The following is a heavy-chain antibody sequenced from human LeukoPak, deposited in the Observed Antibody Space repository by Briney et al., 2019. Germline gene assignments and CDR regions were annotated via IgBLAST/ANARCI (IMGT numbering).Heavy chain of an antibody. D-gene: IGHD3-3*01. Sequence: SETLSLTCTVSGGSISSYYWSWIRQPPGKGLEWIGYIYYSGSTNYNPSLKSRVAISVDTSKNQFSLKLSSVTAADTAVYYCARGPEGITIFGVVTTHGNFDYWGQGTLVTVSS. CDR3: ARGPEGITIFGVVTTHGNFDY. V-gene: IGHV4-59*01. CDR1: GGSISSYY. J-gene: IGHJ4*02. CDR2: IYYSGST.